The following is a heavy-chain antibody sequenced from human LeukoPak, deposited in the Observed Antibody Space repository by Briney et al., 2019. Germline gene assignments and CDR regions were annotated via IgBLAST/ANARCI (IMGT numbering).Heavy chain of an antibody. CDR3: ARVGGH. Sequence: PGGSLRLSCAASGLTVSKNYMSWVRQAPGKGLESVSVIYSGGSTYYADSVRGRFTISSDNSKNTLYLQMNSLRVEDTAVYYCARVGGHWGQGTLVTVSS. D-gene: IGHD3-10*01. V-gene: IGHV3-53*01. J-gene: IGHJ4*02. CDR2: IYSGGST. CDR1: GLTVSKNY.